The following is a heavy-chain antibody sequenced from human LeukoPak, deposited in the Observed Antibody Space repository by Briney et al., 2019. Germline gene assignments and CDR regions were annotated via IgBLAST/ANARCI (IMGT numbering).Heavy chain of an antibody. CDR2: INGGGGTS. Sequence: GASLRLSCAASGFTFTSYAMSWVRQAPGKGLEWVSAINGGGGTSFYTDSVKGRFTISRDNSKNTLYLQMSSLRAEDTAIYYCAKVRDSSGWGTLFGYWGQGALVTVSS. J-gene: IGHJ4*02. CDR1: GFTFTSYA. CDR3: AKVRDSSGWGTLFGY. D-gene: IGHD6-19*01. V-gene: IGHV3-23*01.